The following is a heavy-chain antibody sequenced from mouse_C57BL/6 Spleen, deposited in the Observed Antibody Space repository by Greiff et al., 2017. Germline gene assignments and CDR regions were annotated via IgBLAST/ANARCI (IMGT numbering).Heavy chain of an antibody. D-gene: IGHD1-1*01. Sequence: QVQLQQSGAELVRPGSSVKLSCKASGYTFTSYWMHWVKQRPIQGLEWIGNIDPSDSETHYNQKFKDKATLTVDKSSSTAYMQLSSLTSEDSAVYYCARSPNYGSSSGLFAYWGQGTLVTVSA. J-gene: IGHJ3*01. CDR3: ARSPNYGSSSGLFAY. CDR2: IDPSDSET. V-gene: IGHV1-52*01. CDR1: GYTFTSYW.